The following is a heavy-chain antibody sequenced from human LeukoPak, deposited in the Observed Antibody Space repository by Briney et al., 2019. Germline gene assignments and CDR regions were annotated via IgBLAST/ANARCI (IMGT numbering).Heavy chain of an antibody. D-gene: IGHD5-24*01. CDR1: GFTFSSYS. CDR2: TSSSSSYI. CDR3: ARLGTVDGHTFDY. J-gene: IGHJ4*02. Sequence: KPGGSLRLSCAASGFTFSSYSMNWVRQAPGKGLECVSSTSSSSSYIYYADAVKGRFTISRDNAMNSLYLQMNSRRAEDTAVYYCARLGTVDGHTFDYWGQGTLVTVSS. V-gene: IGHV3-21*01.